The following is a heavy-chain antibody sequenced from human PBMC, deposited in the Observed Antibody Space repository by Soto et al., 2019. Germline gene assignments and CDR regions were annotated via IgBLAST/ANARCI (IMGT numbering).Heavy chain of an antibody. J-gene: IGHJ4*02. V-gene: IGHV3-48*01. CDR2: IGIGSSTK. CDR3: GSNLNPKPRSHYFDY. CDR1: GFTFRNYG. Sequence: LRLSCAASGFTFRNYGMNWVRQAPGKGLEWVSYIGIGSSTKYYADSVKGRFTISRDNAKNTLYLQMNSLRAEDTAVYYCGSNLNPKPRSHYFDYWGQGTLVTVSS.